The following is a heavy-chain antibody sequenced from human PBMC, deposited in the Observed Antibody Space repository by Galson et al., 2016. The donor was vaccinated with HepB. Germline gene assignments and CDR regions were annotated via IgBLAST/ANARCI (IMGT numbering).Heavy chain of an antibody. CDR2: IYSGGST. CDR1: GFTVSSNY. Sequence: SLRLSCAASGFTVSSNYMSWVRQAPGKGLEWVSLIYSGGSTWYADSVKVRFTISRDNSKNTLYLQMSSLRAEDTAVYYCARGARFSSSWYREYFDHWGQGTLVTVSS. V-gene: IGHV3-53*01. CDR3: ARGARFSSSWYREYFDH. J-gene: IGHJ4*02. D-gene: IGHD6-13*01.